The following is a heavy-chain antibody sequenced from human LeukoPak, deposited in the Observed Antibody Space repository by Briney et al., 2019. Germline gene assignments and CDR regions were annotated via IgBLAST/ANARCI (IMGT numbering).Heavy chain of an antibody. D-gene: IGHD1-26*01. V-gene: IGHV4-59*01. CDR2: IYYSGST. CDR3: ARDGGLRQWELSTIYNYGMDV. Sequence: SETLSLTCTVSGGSIRNYYWSWIRQPPGKGLEWIGYIYYSGSTNYNPSLKSRVTISVDTSKNQFSLKLTSVTAADTAVYFCARDGGLRQWELSTIYNYGMDVWGQGTTVTVSS. CDR1: GGSIRNYY. J-gene: IGHJ6*02.